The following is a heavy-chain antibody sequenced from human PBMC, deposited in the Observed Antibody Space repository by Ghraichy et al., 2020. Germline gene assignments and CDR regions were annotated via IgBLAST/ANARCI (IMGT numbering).Heavy chain of an antibody. CDR3: ARDRTAFGVVYYYGMDV. J-gene: IGHJ6*02. Sequence: LSLTCAASGITVSDNYMSWVRQAPGKGLEWVSIIYSAGSTYYADSVKGRFTISRDYSTNTLYLQMDSLRAEDTAVYYCARDRTAFGVVYYYGMDVWGQGTTVTVSS. CDR2: IYSAGST. D-gene: IGHD3-3*01. V-gene: IGHV3-66*02. CDR1: GITVSDNY.